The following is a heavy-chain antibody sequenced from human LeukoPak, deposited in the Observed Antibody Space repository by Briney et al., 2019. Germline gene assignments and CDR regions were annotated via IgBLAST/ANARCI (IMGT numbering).Heavy chain of an antibody. J-gene: IGHJ4*02. D-gene: IGHD6-13*01. Sequence: PGGSLRLSCAASGFTFSSYSMNWVRQAPGKGLEWVSSISSSSSYIYYADSVKGRFTISRDNAKNSLYLQMNSLRAENTAVYYCARARQQLVDYWGQGTLVTVSS. V-gene: IGHV3-21*01. CDR1: GFTFSSYS. CDR2: ISSSSSYI. CDR3: ARARQQLVDY.